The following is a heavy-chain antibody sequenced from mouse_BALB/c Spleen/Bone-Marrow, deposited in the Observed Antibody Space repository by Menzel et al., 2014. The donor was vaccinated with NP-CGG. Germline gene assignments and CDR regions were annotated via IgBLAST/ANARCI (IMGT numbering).Heavy chain of an antibody. CDR2: IDPANGNT. CDR1: GLNTIATP. Sequence: ELQFQQFGAKLVKPGAPVKSPCKAPGLNTIATPLHWVKQRPEQGLEWIGRIDPANGNTKYDPKFQGKATITADTPSNSAYLQLRKLASEDTADCYCGKFQVRPLLDYWGQGTSVTVSS. CDR3: GKFQVRPLLDY. V-gene: IGHV14-3*02. J-gene: IGHJ4*01.